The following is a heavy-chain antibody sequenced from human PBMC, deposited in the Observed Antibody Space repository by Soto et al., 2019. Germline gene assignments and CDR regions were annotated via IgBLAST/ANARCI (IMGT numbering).Heavy chain of an antibody. CDR3: ARVATYFYESSGYDY. CDR1: GFSFTHYW. D-gene: IGHD3-22*01. V-gene: IGHV3-74*01. J-gene: IGHJ4*02. CDR2: INSDGTST. Sequence: EVQLVESGGGLVQPGGSLRLSCAASGFSFTHYWMHWVRQGPGKGLEWLSRINSDGTSTYYADSVKGRFTISRDNAKNTLYLQMNSLRDVDTAVYYCARVATYFYESSGYDYWGQGALVTVSS.